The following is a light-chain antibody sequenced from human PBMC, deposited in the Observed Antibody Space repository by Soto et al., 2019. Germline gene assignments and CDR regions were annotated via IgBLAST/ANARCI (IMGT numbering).Light chain of an antibody. Sequence: QSVLTQPPSVSGAPGQRVTISCTGSSSNIGAGYDVHWYQQLPGTAPKLLIYGNSNRPSGVPDRFSGSKSGTSASLAITGLQDADEADYYCQSYYSSLSGSVFGGGTKLTVL. CDR3: QSYYSSLSGSV. CDR1: SSNIGAGYD. J-gene: IGLJ3*02. CDR2: GNS. V-gene: IGLV1-40*01.